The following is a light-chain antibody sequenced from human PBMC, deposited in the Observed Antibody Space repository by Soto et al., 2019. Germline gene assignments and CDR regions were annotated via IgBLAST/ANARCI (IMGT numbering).Light chain of an antibody. Sequence: DIRMDQSPSSLSASVGDRVTITCRASQTISSYLNWYQQKPGIAPKLLIYATSSLQSGVPSRFSGSGSGTDFTLTISGLHAEDFATYYCQQSYSTLTWTFGQGTKVEIK. CDR1: QTISSY. J-gene: IGKJ1*01. CDR2: ATS. CDR3: QQSYSTLTWT. V-gene: IGKV1-39*01.